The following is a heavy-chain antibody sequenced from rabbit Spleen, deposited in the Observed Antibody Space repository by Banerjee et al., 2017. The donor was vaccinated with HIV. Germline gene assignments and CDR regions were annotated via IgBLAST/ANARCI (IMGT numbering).Heavy chain of an antibody. CDR3: ARDLIGIIGWNFYL. J-gene: IGHJ4*01. D-gene: IGHD1-1*01. V-gene: IGHV1S45*01. CDR2: INTYTVKS. Sequence: EQLEESGGGLVKPEGSLTLTCKASGFSFSDRDVMCWVRQAPGKGLEWIACINTYTVKSVYASWATGRFTFSRTSSTTVTLQMTSLTAADTATYFCARDLIGIIGWNFYLWGPGTLVTVS. CDR1: GFSFSDRDV.